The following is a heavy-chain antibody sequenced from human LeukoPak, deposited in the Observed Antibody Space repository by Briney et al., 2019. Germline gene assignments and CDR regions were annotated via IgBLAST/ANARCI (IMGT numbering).Heavy chain of an antibody. CDR3: ARDSVQWLARFDP. CDR1: GGTFSSYA. D-gene: IGHD6-19*01. Sequence: ASVKVSCKASGGTFSSYAISWVRQAPGQGLEWMGGIIPIFGTANYAQKFQGRVTITADESTSTAYMELSSLRSEDTAVYYCARDSVQWLARFDPWGQGTLVTVSS. CDR2: IIPIFGTA. J-gene: IGHJ5*02. V-gene: IGHV1-69*13.